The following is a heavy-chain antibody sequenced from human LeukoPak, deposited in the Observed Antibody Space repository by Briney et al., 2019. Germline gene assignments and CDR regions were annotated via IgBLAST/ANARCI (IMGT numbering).Heavy chain of an antibody. CDR2: IYYNGAT. CDR1: AAPISGYY. Sequence: SETLSLTCIVSAAPISGYYSSWIRQSPGKGLEWIFFIYYNGATNYNRSLKSRVTISVDTSKNQFFLNLRSVTAADTAVYYCAGSLWFGASNHWFAPWGQGTLVTVSP. CDR3: AGSLWFGASNHWFAP. V-gene: IGHV4-59*01. D-gene: IGHD3-10*01. J-gene: IGHJ5*02.